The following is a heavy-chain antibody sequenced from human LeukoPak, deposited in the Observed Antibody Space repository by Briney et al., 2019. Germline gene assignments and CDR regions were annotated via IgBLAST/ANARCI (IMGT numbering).Heavy chain of an antibody. V-gene: IGHV1-69*01. D-gene: IGHD3-10*01. Sequence: SVKVSCKASGGTFSSYAISWVRQAPGQGLEWMGGTIPFFGTANYAQKFQGRVTITADESTSTAYMELSSLRSEDTAVYYCARNSKAQGLRGDPLFNWFDPWGQGTLVTVSS. CDR3: ARNSKAQGLRGDPLFNWFDP. CDR2: TIPFFGTA. J-gene: IGHJ5*02. CDR1: GGTFSSYA.